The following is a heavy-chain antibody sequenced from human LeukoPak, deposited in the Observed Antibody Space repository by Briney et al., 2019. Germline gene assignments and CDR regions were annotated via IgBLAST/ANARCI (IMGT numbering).Heavy chain of an antibody. CDR1: GFTFNSYW. J-gene: IGHJ4*02. D-gene: IGHD6-19*01. V-gene: IGHV3-7*03. CDR3: ARLGPASSGWPESFDY. CDR2: IKRNGSEK. Sequence: GGSLRLSCAASGFTFNSYWMNWVRQAPGKGLEWVANIKRNGSEKYYVDSVKGRFTISRDNAKNSLDLQMNSLRVEDTAVYYCARLGPASSGWPESFDYWGQGTLVTVSS.